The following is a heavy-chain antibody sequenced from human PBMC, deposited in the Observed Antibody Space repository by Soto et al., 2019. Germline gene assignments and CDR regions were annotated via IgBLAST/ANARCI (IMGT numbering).Heavy chain of an antibody. V-gene: IGHV1-18*01. D-gene: IGHD2-2*01. CDR3: ARGVVVVPAAAYYYYYYYMDV. J-gene: IGHJ6*03. CDR1: GYTFTSYG. CDR2: ISAYNGNT. Sequence: ASVKVSFKASGYTFTSYGISWVRQAPGQGLEWMVWISAYNGNTNYVQKLQGRVTMTTDTSTSTAYMELRSLRSDDTAVYYCARGVVVVPAAAYYYYYYYMDVWGKGTTVTVSS.